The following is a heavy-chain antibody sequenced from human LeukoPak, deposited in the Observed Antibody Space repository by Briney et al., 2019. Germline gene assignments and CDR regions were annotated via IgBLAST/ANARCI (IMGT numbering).Heavy chain of an antibody. Sequence: SETLSLTCTVSGGSISSYYWSWIRQPPGKGLEWIGYIYYSGSTNYNPSLKSRVTISVDTSKNQFSLKLSSVTAADTAVYYCARGRTMIVVAQIGYWGQGTLVTVSS. CDR2: IYYSGST. D-gene: IGHD3-22*01. J-gene: IGHJ4*02. V-gene: IGHV4-59*01. CDR3: ARGRTMIVVAQIGY. CDR1: GGSISSYY.